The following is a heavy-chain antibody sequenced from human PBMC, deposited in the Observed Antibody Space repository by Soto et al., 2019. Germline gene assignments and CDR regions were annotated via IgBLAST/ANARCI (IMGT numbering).Heavy chain of an antibody. Sequence: GGSLRLSCAASGFTFSSYSMNWVRQAPGKGLEWVSSISSSSSYIYYADSVKGRFTISRDNAKNSLYLQMNSLRAEDTAVYYCARDSKYYDFWSAIDDAFDIWGQGTMVTVSS. V-gene: IGHV3-21*01. J-gene: IGHJ3*02. D-gene: IGHD3-3*01. CDR2: ISSSSSYI. CDR3: ARDSKYYDFWSAIDDAFDI. CDR1: GFTFSSYS.